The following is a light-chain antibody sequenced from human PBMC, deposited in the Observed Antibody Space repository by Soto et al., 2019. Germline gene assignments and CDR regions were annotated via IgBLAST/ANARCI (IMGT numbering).Light chain of an antibody. Sequence: DIQMTQSPSSLSASVDDRVTITCRASQSISTSLNWYQQNPRKAPKLLIYAASSVQSGVPSRFSGSGSGTDFTLTISSLQPEDFANYYCQQSYSTPKFGQGTKVEIK. CDR3: QQSYSTPK. J-gene: IGKJ1*01. V-gene: IGKV1-39*01. CDR2: AAS. CDR1: QSISTS.